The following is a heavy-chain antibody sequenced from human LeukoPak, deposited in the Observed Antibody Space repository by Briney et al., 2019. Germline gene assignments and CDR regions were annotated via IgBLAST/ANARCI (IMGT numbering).Heavy chain of an antibody. V-gene: IGHV1-3*01. D-gene: IGHD3-10*01. CDR1: GYTFTSYA. CDR2: INAGSGNT. CDR3: ARLMVRGVIIQGFDY. J-gene: IGHJ4*02. Sequence: ASVKVSCKASGYTFTSYAMHWVRQAPGQRLEWMGWINAGSGNTKYSQKFQDRVTITRDTSASTAYMELSSLRSEDTAVYYCARLMVRGVIIQGFDYWGQGTLVTVSS.